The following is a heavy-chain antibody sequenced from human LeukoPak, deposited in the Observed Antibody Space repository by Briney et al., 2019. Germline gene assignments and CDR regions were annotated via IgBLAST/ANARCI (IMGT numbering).Heavy chain of an antibody. D-gene: IGHD5-24*01. CDR1: GYSFTTYW. J-gene: IGHJ3*02. Sequence: GESLNISCNSSGYSFTTYWIGWLRQTPGKGLEWMGIIYPGDSEARYNPFFQSQATISAHKSISNAYLKWRSLKGSDAAMYYCARRSVEMATRDAFDIWGQGTMVTVSS. CDR2: IYPGDSEA. CDR3: ARRSVEMATRDAFDI. V-gene: IGHV5-51*01.